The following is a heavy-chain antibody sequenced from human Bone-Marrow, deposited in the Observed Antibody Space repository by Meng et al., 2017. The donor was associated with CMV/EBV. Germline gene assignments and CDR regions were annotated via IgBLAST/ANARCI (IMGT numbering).Heavy chain of an antibody. Sequence: SETLSLTCTVTGGSIGNDGYFWSWIRQRPGQGLEWIGYIYYSGSSNYNPSLKSRVTISVDTSKNQFALKLSSVTAADTAGDYCARQVVGYRVDFWGQGTLVTVSS. J-gene: IGHJ4*02. D-gene: IGHD5-24*01. V-gene: IGHV4-61*08. CDR2: IYYSGSS. CDR1: GGSIGNDGYF. CDR3: ARQVVGYRVDF.